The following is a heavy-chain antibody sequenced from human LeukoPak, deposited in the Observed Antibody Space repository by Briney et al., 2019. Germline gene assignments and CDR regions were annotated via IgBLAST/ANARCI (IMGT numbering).Heavy chain of an antibody. V-gene: IGHV1-69*13. Sequence: GASVKVSCKASGGTFSSYTITWVRQAPGQGLEWMGGIIPIFGTANYAQKFQGRVTITADESTGTAYMELSSLRSEDTAVYYCARVNCGGDCYSDRGAFDIWGQGTMVTVSS. CDR1: GGTFSSYT. CDR3: ARVNCGGDCYSDRGAFDI. CDR2: IIPIFGTA. D-gene: IGHD2-21*02. J-gene: IGHJ3*02.